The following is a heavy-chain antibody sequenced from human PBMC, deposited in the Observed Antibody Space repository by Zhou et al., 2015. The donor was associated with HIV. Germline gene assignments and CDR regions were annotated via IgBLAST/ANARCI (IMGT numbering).Heavy chain of an antibody. V-gene: IGHV1-2*04. D-gene: IGHD2-2*01. CDR2: INPNSGGT. CDR1: GYTFTGYY. CDR3: ARGKGCSSTSCWYDYYYYGMDV. J-gene: IGHJ6*02. Sequence: QVQLVQSGAEVKKPGASVKVSCKASGYTFTGYYMHWVRQAPGQGLEWMGWINPNSGGTNYAQKFQGWVTMTRDTSISTAYMELSRLRSDDTAVYYCARGKGCSSTSCWYDYYYYGMDVWGQGTTVTVSS.